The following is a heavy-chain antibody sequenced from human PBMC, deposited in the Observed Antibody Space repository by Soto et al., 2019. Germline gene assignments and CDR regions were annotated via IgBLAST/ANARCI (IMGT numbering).Heavy chain of an antibody. Sequence: QVQLQESGPGLVRPSQTLSLTCSVSGGSVSSSGHYWSWIRQHPGKGLEWIGYIYYSGSTYYNPALEIRRTISLDTSKNAFALKLSSVTAAETAVYYCAREEGGTRGYYYIDVWGKGTTVTVSS. V-gene: IGHV4-31*03. J-gene: IGHJ6*03. CDR3: AREEGGTRGYYYIDV. D-gene: IGHD1-1*01. CDR1: GGSVSSSGHY. CDR2: IYYSGST.